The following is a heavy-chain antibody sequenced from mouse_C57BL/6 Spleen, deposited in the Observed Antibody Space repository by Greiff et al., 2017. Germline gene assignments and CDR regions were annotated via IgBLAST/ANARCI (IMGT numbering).Heavy chain of an antibody. CDR1: GFSFNTYA. CDR3: GGLLTPFAY. CDR2: IRSKSNNYAT. V-gene: IGHV10-1*01. J-gene: IGHJ3*01. D-gene: IGHD1-3*01. Sequence: EVQLVESGGGLVQPKGSLKLSCAASGFSFNTYAMNWVRQAPGQGLEWVARIRSKSNNYATYYADSVKDRFTISRDDSESMLYLQMNNLKTEDTAMDYCGGLLTPFAYWGQGTLVTVSA.